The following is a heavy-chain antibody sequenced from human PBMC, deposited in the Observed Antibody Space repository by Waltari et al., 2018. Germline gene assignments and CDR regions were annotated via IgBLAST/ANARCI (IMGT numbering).Heavy chain of an antibody. Sequence: QVQLVQSGSELKKPGASVKVSCKASGSSFTNYAITWLRQAPGQGLELMGWINTNTRNPVYVQGFTGRFVFSLDTSVNTAYLQINSLKAEDTAVYFCAREVVPPARVVVNWFDPWGQGTLVTVSS. J-gene: IGHJ5*02. CDR2: INTNTRNP. V-gene: IGHV7-4-1*02. CDR1: GSSFTNYA. CDR3: AREVVPPARVVVNWFDP. D-gene: IGHD2-2*01.